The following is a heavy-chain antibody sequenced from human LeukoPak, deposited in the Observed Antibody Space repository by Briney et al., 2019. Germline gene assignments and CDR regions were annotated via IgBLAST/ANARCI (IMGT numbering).Heavy chain of an antibody. CDR2: INWNGGST. D-gene: IGHD5-18*01. CDR1: GFTFDDYG. V-gene: IGHV3-20*04. Sequence: GGSLRLSCAASGFTFDDYGLSWVRQAPGKGLEWVSGINWNGGSTGYADSVKGRFTISRDNSKNTLYLQMSSLRAEDTAVYYCAREGHYSYGPDYWGQGTLVTVSS. CDR3: AREGHYSYGPDY. J-gene: IGHJ4*02.